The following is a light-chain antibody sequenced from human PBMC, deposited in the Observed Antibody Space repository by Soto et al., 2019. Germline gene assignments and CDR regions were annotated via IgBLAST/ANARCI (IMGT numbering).Light chain of an antibody. CDR2: GAS. J-gene: IGKJ4*01. V-gene: IGKV3-15*01. CDR1: QSINNN. CDR3: QQYNDWPLT. Sequence: EIVMTQSPATLSVSPGERATLSCRASQSINNNLAWYQQKLGQGPRLLIYGASSRATGIPARFSGSGSGTGFPLTISSLQSEDFAIYYCQQYNDWPLTFGGGTKVEIK.